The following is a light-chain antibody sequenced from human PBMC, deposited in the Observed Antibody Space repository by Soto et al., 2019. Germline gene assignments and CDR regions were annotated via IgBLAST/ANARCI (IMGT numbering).Light chain of an antibody. J-gene: IGLJ1*01. CDR2: RNN. CDR3: AAWDDSLSGYV. V-gene: IGLV1-47*01. CDR1: SSNIGSDY. Sequence: QSVLTQPPSASGTPGQRVTISCSGSSSNIGSDYVYWYQQFPGTAPKLLIYRNNQRPSGVPDRFSGSKSGTSASLAISGLRSEDEADCYCAAWDDSLSGYVFGTGTKLTVL.